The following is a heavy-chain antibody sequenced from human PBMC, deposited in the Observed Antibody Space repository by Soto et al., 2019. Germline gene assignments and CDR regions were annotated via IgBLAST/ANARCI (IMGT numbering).Heavy chain of an antibody. CDR1: GFTFSSYS. CDR2: ISSSSSYI. CDR3: ARDPGGSGYYLYYYMDV. D-gene: IGHD3-3*01. V-gene: IGHV3-21*01. J-gene: IGHJ6*03. Sequence: GGSLRLSCAASGFTFSSYSMNWVRQAPGKGLEWVSSISSSSSYIYYADSVKGRFTISRDNAKNSLYLQMNSLRAEDTAVYYCARDPGGSGYYLYYYMDVWGKGTTVTVSS.